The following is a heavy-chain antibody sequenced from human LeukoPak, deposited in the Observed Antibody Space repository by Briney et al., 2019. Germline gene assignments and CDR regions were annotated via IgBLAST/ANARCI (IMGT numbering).Heavy chain of an antibody. V-gene: IGHV1-69*13. D-gene: IGHD3-22*01. J-gene: IGHJ5*02. CDR2: IIPIFGTA. Sequence: SVKVSCKASGGTFSSYAISWVRQAPGQGLEWMGGIIPIFGTANYAQKFQGRVTITADESTSTAYMELSSLRSEDTAVYYCANNVAPPISRYYYGSSGYYNNRFGPWGQGTLVTVSS. CDR1: GGTFSSYA. CDR3: ANNVAPPISRYYYGSSGYYNNRFGP.